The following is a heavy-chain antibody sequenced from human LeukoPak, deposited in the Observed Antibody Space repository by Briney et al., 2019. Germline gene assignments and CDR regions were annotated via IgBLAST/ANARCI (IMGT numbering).Heavy chain of an antibody. J-gene: IGHJ4*02. Sequence: GRSLRLSCAASGFTFSSYSMNWVRQAPGKGLEWVSSISSSSSYIYYADSVKGRFTISRDNAKNSLYLQMNSLRAEDTAVYYCARAGKEGIVVVVAAFDYWGQGTLVTVSS. CDR3: ARAGKEGIVVVVAAFDY. CDR1: GFTFSSYS. V-gene: IGHV3-21*01. CDR2: ISSSSSYI. D-gene: IGHD2-15*01.